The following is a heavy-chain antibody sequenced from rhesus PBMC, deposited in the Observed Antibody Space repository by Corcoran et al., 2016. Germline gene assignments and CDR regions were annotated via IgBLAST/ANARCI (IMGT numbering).Heavy chain of an antibody. D-gene: IGHD5-36*01. J-gene: IGHJ4*01. Sequence: EARLVESGGGLVQPGGSLRLSCAASGFTFSDYYRRWVRRGPGKGPEWLVFIRNKANGGKTEYAASVKGRFTISRDDSKSIVSLGMISLKTEDTAVYYCARGGLRTLDYWGQGVLVIVSS. CDR2: IRNKANGGKT. CDR1: GFTFSDYY. V-gene: IGHV3-116*02. CDR3: ARGGLRTLDY.